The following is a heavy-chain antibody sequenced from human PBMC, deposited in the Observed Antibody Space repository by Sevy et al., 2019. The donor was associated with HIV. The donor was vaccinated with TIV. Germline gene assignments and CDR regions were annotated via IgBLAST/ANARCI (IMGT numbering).Heavy chain of an antibody. J-gene: IGHJ5*02. Sequence: SETLSLTCAVYGGSFSGYYWSWIRQPPGKGLEWIGEINHSGSTNYNPSLKSRVTISVDTSKNQFSLKLSSLTAADTAVYYCARGRVASYYDFWSGYSNWFDPWGQGTLVTVSS. V-gene: IGHV4-34*01. D-gene: IGHD3-3*01. CDR3: ARGRVASYYDFWSGYSNWFDP. CDR2: INHSGST. CDR1: GGSFSGYY.